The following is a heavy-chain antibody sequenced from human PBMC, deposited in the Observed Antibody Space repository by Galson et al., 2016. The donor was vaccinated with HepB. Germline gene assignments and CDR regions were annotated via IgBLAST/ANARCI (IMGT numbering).Heavy chain of an antibody. Sequence: SLRLSCAASGFTFSSYAMHWVRQAPGKGLEWVAVISYDGSNKYYADSVKGRFTISRDNSKNTLYLQMNSLRAEDTAVYYCARGYCSSTSCYFYYYYGMDVWGQGTLVAVSS. V-gene: IGHV3-30*04. CDR3: ARGYCSSTSCYFYYYYGMDV. D-gene: IGHD2-2*01. CDR1: GFTFSSYA. CDR2: ISYDGSNK. J-gene: IGHJ6*02.